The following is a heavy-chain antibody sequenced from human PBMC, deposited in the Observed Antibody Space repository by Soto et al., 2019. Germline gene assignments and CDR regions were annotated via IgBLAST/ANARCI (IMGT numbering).Heavy chain of an antibody. Sequence: QVQLVQSGAEVKKPGASVKVSCKASGYTFTSYYMHWVRQAPGQGLEWMGIINPSGGSTSYAQKCQGRVTMTRDTSTSTVYMELSSLISEDTAVYYCARVAVGSGSYYLGFDPWGQGTLVTVSS. J-gene: IGHJ5*02. CDR1: GYTFTSYY. V-gene: IGHV1-46*03. CDR2: INPSGGST. CDR3: ARVAVGSGSYYLGFDP. D-gene: IGHD3-10*01.